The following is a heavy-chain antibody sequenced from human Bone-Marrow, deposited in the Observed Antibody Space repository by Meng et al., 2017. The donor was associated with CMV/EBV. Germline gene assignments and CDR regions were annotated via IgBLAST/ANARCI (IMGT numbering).Heavy chain of an antibody. CDR1: GFTFSDYY. V-gene: IGHV3-11*01. CDR3: ARDPNDYEGLDY. J-gene: IGHJ4*02. CDR2: ISSSGSII. Sequence: GESLKISCSASGFTFSDYYMCWIRQAPGKGLEWLSYISSSGSIIHYADSVKGRFTVSRDNAKKSLYLQMSSLRPEDTAVYYCARDPNDYEGLDYWGQGTLVTVSS. D-gene: IGHD5-12*01.